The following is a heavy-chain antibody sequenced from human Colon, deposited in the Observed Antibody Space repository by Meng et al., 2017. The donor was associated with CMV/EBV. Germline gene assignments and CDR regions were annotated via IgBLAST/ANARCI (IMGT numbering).Heavy chain of an antibody. Sequence: SLRLSCTVSGFTFDDSAMSWVRQAPGKGLEWVGLTRSKTYGGTTEYAASVKGRFTISRDDSKSIAYLQMNSLKTEDTAVYYCTRGPYHQPRGLDVWGQGTTVTVSS. CDR1: GFTFDDSA. CDR2: TRSKTYGGTT. CDR3: TRGPYHQPRGLDV. J-gene: IGHJ6*02. D-gene: IGHD2-2*01. V-gene: IGHV3-49*04.